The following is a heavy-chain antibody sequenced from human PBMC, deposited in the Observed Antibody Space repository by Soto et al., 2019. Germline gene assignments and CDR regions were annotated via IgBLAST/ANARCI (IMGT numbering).Heavy chain of an antibody. CDR2: ISYDGSIK. J-gene: IGHJ4*02. D-gene: IGHD5-12*01. V-gene: IGHV3-30*04. CDR3: ARDQSDIVTTINYYFDY. Sequence: QVHLVESGGGVVQPGTSLRLSCAASGFTFSNYAMHWVRQAPGKGLEWVAVISYDGSIKYYTGSVKGRFTISRDNSKNXXYVQMNSLRVEDTAVYYCARDQSDIVTTINYYFDYWGQGTLVTVSS. CDR1: GFTFSNYA.